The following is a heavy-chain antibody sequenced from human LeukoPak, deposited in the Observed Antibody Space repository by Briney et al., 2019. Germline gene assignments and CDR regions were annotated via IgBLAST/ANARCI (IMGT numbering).Heavy chain of an antibody. D-gene: IGHD1-26*01. CDR1: GFTFSSYS. CDR3: ARDGYSGSPLGVSAFDI. V-gene: IGHV3-21*01. Sequence: PGGSLRLSCAASGFTFSSYSMNWVRQAPGKGLEWVSSISSSSSYIYYADSVKGRFTISRDNAKNSLYLQMNSLRAEDTAVYYCARDGYSGSPLGVSAFDIWGQGTMVTVSS. CDR2: ISSSSSYI. J-gene: IGHJ3*02.